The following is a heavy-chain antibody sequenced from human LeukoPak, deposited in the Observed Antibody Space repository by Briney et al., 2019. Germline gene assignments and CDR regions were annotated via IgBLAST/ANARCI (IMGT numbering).Heavy chain of an antibody. D-gene: IGHD3-9*01. CDR1: GFTFSSYG. CDR3: AKAPYYDILTGYYYYYMDV. J-gene: IGHJ6*03. Sequence: GGTLRLSCAASGFTFSSYGMSWVRQAPGKGLEWVSAISGSGGSTYYADSVKGRFTISRDNSKNTLYLQMNSLRAEDTAVYYCAKAPYYDILTGYYYYYMDVWGKGTTVTISS. CDR2: ISGSGGST. V-gene: IGHV3-23*01.